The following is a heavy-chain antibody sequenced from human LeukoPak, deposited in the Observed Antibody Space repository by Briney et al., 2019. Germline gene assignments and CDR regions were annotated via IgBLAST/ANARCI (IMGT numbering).Heavy chain of an antibody. D-gene: IGHD3-10*01. J-gene: IGHJ6*02. Sequence: GASVKVSCKASGYTFTSYGISWVRQAPGQGLEWMGRIIPILGIANYAQKFQGRVTITADKSTSTAYMELSSLRSEDTAVYYCARLQDALNYYGFPVRNYGMDVWGQGTTVTVPS. CDR3: ARLQDALNYYGFPVRNYGMDV. CDR1: GYTFTSYG. CDR2: IIPILGIA. V-gene: IGHV1-69*04.